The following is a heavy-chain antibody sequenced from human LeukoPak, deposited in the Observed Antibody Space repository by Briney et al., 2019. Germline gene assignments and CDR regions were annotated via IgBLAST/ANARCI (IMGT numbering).Heavy chain of an antibody. CDR2: IYYSGST. Sequence: PSETLSLTCTVSGGSISSYYWSWIRQPPGKGLEWIGYIYYSGSTNYNPSLKSRVTISVDTSKNQFSLKLSSVTAADTGAYYCARDYSGSYYYYYMDVWGKGTTVTVSS. D-gene: IGHD1-26*01. V-gene: IGHV4-59*01. J-gene: IGHJ6*03. CDR1: GGSISSYY. CDR3: ARDYSGSYYYYYMDV.